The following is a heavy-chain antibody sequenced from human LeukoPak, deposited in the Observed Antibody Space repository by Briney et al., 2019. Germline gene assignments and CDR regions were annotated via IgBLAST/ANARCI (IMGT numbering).Heavy chain of an antibody. CDR3: ARGQGVLWFGELPIKNWFDP. V-gene: IGHV4-30-2*01. CDR2: IYHSGST. CDR1: GGSISSGGYS. D-gene: IGHD3-10*01. Sequence: SQTLSLTCAVSGGSISSGGYSWSWIRQPPGKGLEWIGYIYHSGSTNYNPSLKSRVTISVDTSKNQFSLKLSSVTAADTAVYYCARGQGVLWFGELPIKNWFDPWGQGTLVTVSS. J-gene: IGHJ5*02.